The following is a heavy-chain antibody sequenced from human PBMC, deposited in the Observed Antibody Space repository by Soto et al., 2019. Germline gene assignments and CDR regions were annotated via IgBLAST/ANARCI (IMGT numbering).Heavy chain of an antibody. D-gene: IGHD2-21*01. CDR3: ARGDWYYGMDV. CDR1: GGSISSSSYY. V-gene: IGHV4-39*01. J-gene: IGHJ6*02. Sequence: PSETLSLTCTVSGGSISSSSYYWGWIRQPPGKGLEWIGSIYYSGSTYYNPSLKSRVTISVDTSKNQFSLKLSSVTAADTAVYYCARGDWYYGMDVWGQGTTVTVSS. CDR2: IYYSGST.